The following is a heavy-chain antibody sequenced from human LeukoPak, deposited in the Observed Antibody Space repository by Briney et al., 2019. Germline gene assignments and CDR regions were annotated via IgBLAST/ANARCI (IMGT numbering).Heavy chain of an antibody. V-gene: IGHV4-59*08. CDR1: GGSISSYY. CDR3: ARVVYGDYYFDY. J-gene: IGHJ4*02. CDR2: IYYSGSI. Sequence: PSETLSLTCTVSGGSISSYYWSWIRQPPGKGLEWIGYIYYSGSIYYNPSLESRVTISVDTFKNQFSLKLSSVTAADTAAYYCARVVYGDYYFDYWGQGTLVTVSS. D-gene: IGHD4-17*01.